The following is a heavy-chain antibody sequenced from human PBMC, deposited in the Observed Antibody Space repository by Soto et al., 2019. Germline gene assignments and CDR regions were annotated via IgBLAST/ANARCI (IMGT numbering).Heavy chain of an antibody. J-gene: IGHJ4*02. V-gene: IGHV3-74*01. CDR2: INSDGSST. D-gene: IGHD4-17*01. CDR1: GFTFSSYW. CDR3: AREATVAPFDY. Sequence: GGSLRLSCAASGFTFSSYWMHWVRQAPGKGLVWVSRINSDGSSTSYADSVKGRFTISRDNAKNTLYLQMNSLRAEDTAVYYCAREATVAPFDYWGQGTLVTVSS.